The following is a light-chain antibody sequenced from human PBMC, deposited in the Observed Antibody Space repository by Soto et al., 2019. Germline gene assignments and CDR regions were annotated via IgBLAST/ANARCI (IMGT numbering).Light chain of an antibody. CDR1: SSDVGGYNY. V-gene: IGLV2-8*01. J-gene: IGLJ3*02. CDR2: EVT. Sequence: QSALTQPPSASGSPGQSVAISCTGTSSDVGGYNYVSWYQQHPGKAPKLLIYEVTKRPSGVPDRFSGSKSGNTASLTVSGLQAEDVADYYCISYVGSSNTGVFGGGTKLTVL. CDR3: ISYVGSSNTGV.